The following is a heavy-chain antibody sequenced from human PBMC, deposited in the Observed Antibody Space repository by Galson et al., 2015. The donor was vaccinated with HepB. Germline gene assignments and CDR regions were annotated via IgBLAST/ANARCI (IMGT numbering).Heavy chain of an antibody. CDR1: GFSIDSLF. Sequence: SLRLSCAVSGFSIDSLFMTWIRQAPGKGLEFVSIIEIGDIKHYADSVKGRFAISGDSSKNTVYLQMNSLTVEDTALYYCAAGNGGIDSWGQGTLVTVSS. V-gene: IGHV3-53*01. CDR2: IEIGDIK. CDR3: AAGNGGIDS. J-gene: IGHJ4*02. D-gene: IGHD3-16*01.